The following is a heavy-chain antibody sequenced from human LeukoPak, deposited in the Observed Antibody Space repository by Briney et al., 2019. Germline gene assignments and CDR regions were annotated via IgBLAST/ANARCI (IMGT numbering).Heavy chain of an antibody. CDR2: IHHSGIT. CDR1: GGSFSGFY. D-gene: IGHD1-26*01. J-gene: IGHJ4*02. Sequence: SETLSLTCAVYGGSFSGFYWSWIRQPPGKGLEWIGEIHHSGITNYNPSLKRRVTMSIDTSKNQFSLKMNFVTAADTAVYFCARAPRMGATTRSYWGQGTLVTVSS. V-gene: IGHV4-34*01. CDR3: ARAPRMGATTRSY.